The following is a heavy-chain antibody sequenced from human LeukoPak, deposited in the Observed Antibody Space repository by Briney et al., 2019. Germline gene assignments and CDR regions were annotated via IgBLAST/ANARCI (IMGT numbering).Heavy chain of an antibody. V-gene: IGHV4-59*01. D-gene: IGHD3-22*01. CDR1: GGSISSYY. CDR2: IYYSGST. CDR3: ATSDSSGYLYFDY. Sequence: SETLSLTCTVSGGSISSYYWSWIRQPPGKGLEWIGYIYYSGSTNYNPSLKSRVTISVDTSKNQFSLKLSPVTAADTVVYYCATSDSSGYLYFDYWGQGTLVTVSS. J-gene: IGHJ4*02.